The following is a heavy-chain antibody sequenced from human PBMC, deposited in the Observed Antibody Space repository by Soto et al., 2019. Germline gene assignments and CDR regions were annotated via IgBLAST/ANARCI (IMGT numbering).Heavy chain of an antibody. CDR2: VYYTGTT. J-gene: IGHJ4*02. V-gene: IGHV4-59*01. Sequence: SETLSLTCTVSGGSISSYFYIWVRQPPGKGLEWIGSVYYTGTTDYNPSLKSRVTISVDASKTQFSLNLRSVTAADTAVYYCARDLAAVPRAFDYWGRGTLVTVSS. CDR3: ARDLAAVPRAFDY. D-gene: IGHD6-13*01. CDR1: GGSISSYF.